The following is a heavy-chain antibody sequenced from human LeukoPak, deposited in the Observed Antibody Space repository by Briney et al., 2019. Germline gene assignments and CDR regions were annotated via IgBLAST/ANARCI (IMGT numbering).Heavy chain of an antibody. CDR1: GYTFTSYD. Sequence: ASVKVSCKASGYTFTSYDINWVRQATGQGLEWMGWMNPNSGNTGYAQKFQGRVTMTRNTSIGTAYMELSSLRSEDTAVYYCASSPYDFWGPGYWGQGTLVTVSS. CDR3: ASSPYDFWGPGY. V-gene: IGHV1-8*01. CDR2: MNPNSGNT. D-gene: IGHD3-3*01. J-gene: IGHJ4*02.